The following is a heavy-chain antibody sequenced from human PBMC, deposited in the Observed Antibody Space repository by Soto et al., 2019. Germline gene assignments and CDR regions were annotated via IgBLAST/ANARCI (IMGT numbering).Heavy chain of an antibody. J-gene: IGHJ6*03. D-gene: IGHD2-2*01. CDR1: GYTFTNYA. CDR3: ARGHLAVVPVASWFYYMDV. Sequence: QVQLVHSGAEVEKPGASVKVSCKASGYTFTNYAVHWVRQAPGHRLEWMGWINADNGNTRFSQNLQGRVTITRDTSARTVYMELSTLRSEDTAVYYRARGHLAVVPVASWFYYMDVWGKGTTVTVSS. CDR2: INADNGNT. V-gene: IGHV1-3*01.